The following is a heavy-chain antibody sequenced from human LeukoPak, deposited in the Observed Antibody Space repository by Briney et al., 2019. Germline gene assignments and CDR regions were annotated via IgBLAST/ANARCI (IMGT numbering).Heavy chain of an antibody. Sequence: SETLSLTCTVSGGSISSSSYYWGWIRQPPGKGLEWIGSIYYSGSTYYNPSLKSRVTISVDTSKNQFSLKLSSVTAADTAVYYCARQGSSGGVTDWVQGTLVTVSS. D-gene: IGHD1-26*01. CDR3: ARQGSSGGVTD. CDR2: IYYSGST. J-gene: IGHJ4*02. CDR1: GGSISSSSYY. V-gene: IGHV4-39*01.